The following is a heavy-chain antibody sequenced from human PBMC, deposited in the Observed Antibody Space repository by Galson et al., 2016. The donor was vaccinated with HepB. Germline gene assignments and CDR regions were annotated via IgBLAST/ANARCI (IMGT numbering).Heavy chain of an antibody. CDR3: ARQGPSRSWYGVYNGFEP. V-gene: IGHV5-10-1*01. CDR2: IDPTDSYT. Sequence: QSGAEVKKPGESLRISCKTSGFSFTSYWINWVRQMPGKGLEWMGRIDPTDSYTNYNPSFQGHVTISADKSITTAYLQWNSLKASDNAMYYCARQGPSRSWYGVYNGFEPWGQGTLVTVSS. D-gene: IGHD6-13*01. J-gene: IGHJ5*02. CDR1: GFSFTSYW.